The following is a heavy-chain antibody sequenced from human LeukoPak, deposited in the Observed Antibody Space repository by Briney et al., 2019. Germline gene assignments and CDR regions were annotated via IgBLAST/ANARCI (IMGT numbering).Heavy chain of an antibody. V-gene: IGHV3-49*03. D-gene: IGHD5-12*01. Sequence: GRSLRLSCTASGFTFDNYAMSWFRQAPGKGLEWVGFIRSKTYGGTTEYAASVKGRFTISRDDSKSIAYLQMTSLKSEDTAVYYCVRYSGDADYWGQGTLVTVSS. J-gene: IGHJ4*02. CDR2: IRSKTYGGTT. CDR1: GFTFDNYA. CDR3: VRYSGDADY.